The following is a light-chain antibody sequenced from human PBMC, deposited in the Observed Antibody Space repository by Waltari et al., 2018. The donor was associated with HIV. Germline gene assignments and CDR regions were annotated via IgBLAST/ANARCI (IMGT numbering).Light chain of an antibody. CDR2: KAT. J-gene: IGLJ1*01. Sequence: SYELTQPPSVSVFPGQTARITCSGDVLTEEYVYWYQQKQGQAPVLVIFKATERPSGIPERFSGSRSGTTVTLTITGVRPEDEGDYYCQSRGIRGSYVFGSGTKVTVL. CDR1: VLTEEY. CDR3: QSRGIRGSYV. V-gene: IGLV3-25*03.